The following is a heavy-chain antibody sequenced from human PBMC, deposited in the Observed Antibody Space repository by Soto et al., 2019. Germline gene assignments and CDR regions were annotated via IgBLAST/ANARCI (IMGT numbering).Heavy chain of an antibody. CDR2: FYPGDSTS. CDR1: GYSFISYW. D-gene: IGHD2-2*03. Sequence: PGESRKISCKTSGYSFISYWVAWVRQKPGKGLEWMGTFYPGDSTSTYSPSFKGQVTISVDKSISTAYLHLSSLKASDTAMYYCARIIGYCRNHDCSWTSHIWGPGPTVTVSS. V-gene: IGHV5-51*01. J-gene: IGHJ6*02. CDR3: ARIIGYCRNHDCSWTSHI.